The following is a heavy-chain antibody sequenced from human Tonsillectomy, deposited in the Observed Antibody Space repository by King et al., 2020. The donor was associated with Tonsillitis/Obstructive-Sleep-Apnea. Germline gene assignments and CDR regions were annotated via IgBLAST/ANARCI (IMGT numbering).Heavy chain of an antibody. D-gene: IGHD3-10*01. CDR3: ARGDTMVNNWFDP. V-gene: IGHV3-21*01. Sequence: QLVQSGGGLVKPGGSLRLSCAASGFTFSSYSMNWVRQAPGKGLEWVSSISSSSSYIYQADSVKGRFTISRDNAKNSLYLQMNSLRAEDTAVYYCARGDTMVNNWFDPWGQGTLVTVSS. CDR2: ISSSSSYI. CDR1: GFTFSSYS. J-gene: IGHJ5*02.